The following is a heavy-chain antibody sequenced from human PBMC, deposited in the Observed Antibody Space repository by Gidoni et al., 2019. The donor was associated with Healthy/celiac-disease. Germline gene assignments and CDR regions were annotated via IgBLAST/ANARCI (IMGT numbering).Heavy chain of an antibody. CDR3: AKVTEYYDSSGYLYYFDY. J-gene: IGHJ4*02. CDR2: ISYDGSNK. D-gene: IGHD3-22*01. V-gene: IGHV3-30*18. Sequence: QVQLVESGGGVVQPGRSLRLSCAASGFIFSSYGMHWVRQAPGKGLEWVAVISYDGSNKYYADSVKGRFTISRDNSKNTLYLQMNSLRAEDTAVYYCAKVTEYYDSSGYLYYFDYWGQGTLVTVSS. CDR1: GFIFSSYG.